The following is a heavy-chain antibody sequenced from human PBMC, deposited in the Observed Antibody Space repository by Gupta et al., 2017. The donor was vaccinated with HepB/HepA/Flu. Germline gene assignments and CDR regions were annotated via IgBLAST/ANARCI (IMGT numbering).Heavy chain of an antibody. D-gene: IGHD3-22*01. Sequence: EVQLVESGGGLVQPGGSLRLSCAASGFTCSNYWMSWVLQAPGKGLEWVANIKQDGSEKYYVDSVKGRFTISRDNAKNSLYLQMNSLRAEDTAVYYCARADHYYDSSGYYGFDYWGQGTLVTVSS. CDR3: ARADHYYDSSGYYGFDY. V-gene: IGHV3-7*01. CDR2: IKQDGSEK. J-gene: IGHJ4*02. CDR1: GFTCSNYW.